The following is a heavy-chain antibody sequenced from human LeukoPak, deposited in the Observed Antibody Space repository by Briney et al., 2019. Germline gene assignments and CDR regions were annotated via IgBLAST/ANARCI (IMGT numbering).Heavy chain of an antibody. CDR1: GFTFSSYW. D-gene: IGHD6-13*01. Sequence: GGSLRLSCAASGFTFSSYWMYWVRQAPGKGLVWVSRIDTDGSSTSYADSVKGRFTISRDNAKNTLYLQMNSLRVEDTAVYYCARGSDTSSWYGAFDIWGQGTMVTVSS. V-gene: IGHV3-74*01. CDR3: ARGSDTSSWYGAFDI. J-gene: IGHJ3*02. CDR2: IDTDGSST.